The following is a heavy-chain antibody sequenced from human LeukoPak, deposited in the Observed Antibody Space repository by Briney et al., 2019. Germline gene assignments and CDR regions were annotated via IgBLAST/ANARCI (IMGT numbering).Heavy chain of an antibody. Sequence: PGGSLRLSCAASGFTFSSYGMHWVRLAPGKGLEWVAIIWYDGSNKYYADSVKGRFTISRDNAKSSLYLQMDSLRAEDTAVYFCARAQCSNVDCYFPFDSWGQGTLVTVSS. CDR3: ARAQCSNVDCYFPFDS. V-gene: IGHV3-33*01. D-gene: IGHD2-21*02. CDR1: GFTFSSYG. CDR2: IWYDGSNK. J-gene: IGHJ4*02.